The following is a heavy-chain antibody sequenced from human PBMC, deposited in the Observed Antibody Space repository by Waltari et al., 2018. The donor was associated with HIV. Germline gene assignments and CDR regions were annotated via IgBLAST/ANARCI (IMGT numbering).Heavy chain of an antibody. CDR2: IYHSGST. Sequence: QVQLQESGPGLVKPSETLSLTCAVSGYSISSGYYWGWIRQPPGKGLEGIGSIYHSGSTYYNPSLKSRVTISVDTSKNQFSLKLSSVTAADTAVYYCARGHDYYDSSGLDYWGQGTLVTVSS. CDR3: ARGHDYYDSSGLDY. J-gene: IGHJ4*02. V-gene: IGHV4-38-2*01. D-gene: IGHD3-22*01. CDR1: GYSISSGYY.